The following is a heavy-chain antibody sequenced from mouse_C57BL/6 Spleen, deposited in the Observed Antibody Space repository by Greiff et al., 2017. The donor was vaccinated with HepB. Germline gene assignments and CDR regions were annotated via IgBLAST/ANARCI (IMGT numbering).Heavy chain of an antibody. J-gene: IGHJ2*01. CDR2: IRNKANGYTT. Sequence: EVKLVESGGGLVQPGGSLSLSCAASGFTFTDYYMSWVRQPPGKALEWLGFIRNKANGYTTEYSASVKGRFTISRDNSQSILYLQMNALRAEDSATYYCARWGYYGSPDYWGQGTTLTVSS. D-gene: IGHD1-1*01. CDR3: ARWGYYGSPDY. CDR1: GFTFTDYY. V-gene: IGHV7-3*01.